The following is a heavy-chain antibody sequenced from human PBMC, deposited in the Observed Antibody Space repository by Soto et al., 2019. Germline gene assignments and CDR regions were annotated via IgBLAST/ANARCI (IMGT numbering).Heavy chain of an antibody. J-gene: IGHJ4*02. Sequence: RLSCAASGFTFSTYWMDWVRQTPGKGLEWVANINQDGSEKNYVDSVKGRFTIYRDNAKNSLYLQMSSLTAEDSALYYCSRSLNSWGQGTLVTVSS. CDR3: SRSLNS. CDR2: INQDGSEK. V-gene: IGHV3-7*01. CDR1: GFTFSTYW.